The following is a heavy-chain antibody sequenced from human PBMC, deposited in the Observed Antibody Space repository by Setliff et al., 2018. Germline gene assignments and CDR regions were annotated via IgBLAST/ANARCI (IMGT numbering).Heavy chain of an antibody. J-gene: IGHJ4*02. Sequence: LTCAAYGGTFSDYYWTWIRQPPGKGLEWIGEINHRGSTNYNPSLKSRATISIDTSKDQFSLKLISMSAADTAVYYCARGRNVAARLLDSWGQGTLVTVSS. CDR3: ARGRNVAARLLDS. CDR2: INHRGST. V-gene: IGHV4-34*01. D-gene: IGHD6-6*01. CDR1: GGTFSDYY.